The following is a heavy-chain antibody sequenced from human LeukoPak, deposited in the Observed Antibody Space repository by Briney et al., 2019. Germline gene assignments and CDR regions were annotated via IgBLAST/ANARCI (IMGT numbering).Heavy chain of an antibody. D-gene: IGHD5-18*01. CDR1: GFTFSSYW. Sequence: PGGSVSLSCAASGFTFSSYWMHWVRQAPGKGLVWDSRIKSDGSSTRYADSVKGRFTNSRDNAKNTLYLQMNSLRAEDTAVYYCARGARGYSYGWGQGTLVTVSS. J-gene: IGHJ4*02. V-gene: IGHV3-74*01. CDR2: IKSDGSST. CDR3: ARGARGYSYG.